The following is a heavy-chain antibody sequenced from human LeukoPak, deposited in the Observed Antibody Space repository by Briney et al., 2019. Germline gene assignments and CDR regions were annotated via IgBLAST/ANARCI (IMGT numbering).Heavy chain of an antibody. J-gene: IGHJ3*02. CDR1: GYSISSGYY. V-gene: IGHV4-38-2*02. CDR3: ARRLRFLEWLLGDAFDI. CDR2: IYHSGST. D-gene: IGHD3-3*01. Sequence: PSETLSLTCTVSGYSISSGYYWGWIRQPPGKGLEWIGSIYHSGSTYYNPSLKSRVTISVDTFKNQFSLKLSSVTAADTAVYYCARRLRFLEWLLGDAFDIWGQGTMVTVSS.